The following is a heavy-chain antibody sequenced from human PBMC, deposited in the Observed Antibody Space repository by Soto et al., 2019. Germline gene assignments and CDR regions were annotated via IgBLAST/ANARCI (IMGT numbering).Heavy chain of an antibody. Sequence: PSETLSLTCTVSGGSVSSGSYYWSWVRQPPGKGLEWIGYIYYSGSTNYNPSLKSRVTISVDTSKNQFSLKLSSVTAADTAVYYCARDWMSASVAGYGDYYCYYGMDVWGQGTTVTVSS. CDR2: IYYSGST. V-gene: IGHV4-61*01. D-gene: IGHD6-19*01. CDR3: ARDWMSASVAGYGDYYCYYGMDV. CDR1: GGSVSSGSYY. J-gene: IGHJ6*02.